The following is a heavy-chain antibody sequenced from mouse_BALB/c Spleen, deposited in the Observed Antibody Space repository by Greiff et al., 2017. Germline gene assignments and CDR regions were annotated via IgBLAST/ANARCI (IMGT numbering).Heavy chain of an antibody. D-gene: IGHD1-1*01. CDR1: GFSLTSYG. CDR3: ARNSYYYGSSYEDYYAMDY. Sequence: QVQLKESGPGLVQPSQSLSITCTVSGFSLTSYGVHWVRQSPGKGLEWLGVIWSGGSTDYNAAFISRLSISKDNSKSQVFFKMNSLQANDTAIYYCARNSYYYGSSYEDYYAMDYWGQGTSVTVSS. CDR2: IWSGGST. V-gene: IGHV2-2*02. J-gene: IGHJ4*01.